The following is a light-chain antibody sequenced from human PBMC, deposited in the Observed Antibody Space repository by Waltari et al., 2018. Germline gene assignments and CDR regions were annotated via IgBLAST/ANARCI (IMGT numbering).Light chain of an antibody. Sequence: IVLTQSPATLPLSPGDRATLSCRASQTVSTYLAWFQQKPGQAPRLLIYDASNRAPGIPARFSGSGSGTDFSLTISSLEPEDFAVYYCHQRSLWPWTFGQGTKVAIK. CDR2: DAS. J-gene: IGKJ1*01. CDR3: HQRSLWPWT. CDR1: QTVSTY. V-gene: IGKV3-11*01.